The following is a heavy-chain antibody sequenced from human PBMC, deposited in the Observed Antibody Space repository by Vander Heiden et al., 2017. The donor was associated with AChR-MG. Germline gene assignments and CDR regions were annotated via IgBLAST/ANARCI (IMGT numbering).Heavy chain of an antibody. V-gene: IGHV3-23*01. CDR1: GFTFSSYA. Sequence: EVQLLESGGGLVQPGGSLRLSCAASGFTFSSYAMSWVRQAPGKGLEWVSAISGSGGSTYYADSVKGRFTISRDNSKNTLYLQMNSLRAEETAVYYCAKDFNIREYYSSQRSYFDLWGRGTLVTVSS. CDR3: AKDFNIREYYSSQRSYFDL. D-gene: IGHD6-13*01. CDR2: ISGSGGST. J-gene: IGHJ2*01.